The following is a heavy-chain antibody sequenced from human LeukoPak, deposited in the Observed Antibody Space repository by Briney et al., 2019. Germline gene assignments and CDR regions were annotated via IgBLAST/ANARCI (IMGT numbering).Heavy chain of an antibody. CDR3: ARLTQAPDILTGYPDY. J-gene: IGHJ4*02. CDR1: GGSFSGYY. CDR2: INHSGST. D-gene: IGHD3-9*01. Sequence: PSETLSLTCAVYGGSFSGYYWSWIRQPPGKGLEWIGEINHSGSTNYNPSLKSRVTISVDTSKNQFSLKLTSVTAADTAVYYCARLTQAPDILTGYPDYWGQGTLVTVSS. V-gene: IGHV4-34*01.